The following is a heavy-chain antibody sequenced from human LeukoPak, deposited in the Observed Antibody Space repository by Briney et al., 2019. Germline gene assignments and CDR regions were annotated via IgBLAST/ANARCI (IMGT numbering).Heavy chain of an antibody. CDR2: MNPNSGNT. V-gene: IGHV1-8*01. Sequence: GASVKVSCKASGYTFTGYDINWVRQATGQELEWIGWMNPNSGNTGYAQKFQGRVTMTRSTSITTAYMELSSLTSEDAAVYFCARVRRGYSYPNWFDPWGQGTLVTVSS. CDR1: GYTFTGYD. D-gene: IGHD5-18*01. CDR3: ARVRRGYSYPNWFDP. J-gene: IGHJ5*02.